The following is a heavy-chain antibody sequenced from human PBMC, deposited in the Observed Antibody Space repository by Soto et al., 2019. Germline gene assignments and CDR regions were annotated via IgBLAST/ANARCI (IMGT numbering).Heavy chain of an antibody. J-gene: IGHJ5*02. V-gene: IGHV1-69*01. D-gene: IGHD6-13*01. Sequence: QVQLVQSGAEVKKPGSSVKVSCKASGGTFSSYAISWVRQAPGQWLEWMGGIIPIFVTANYAQKFQGRVTITADEYTSTAYMELSSLRSEDTAVYYCAREESRAEDVGYNWFDPWGQGTLVTVSS. CDR1: GGTFSSYA. CDR3: AREESRAEDVGYNWFDP. CDR2: IIPIFVTA.